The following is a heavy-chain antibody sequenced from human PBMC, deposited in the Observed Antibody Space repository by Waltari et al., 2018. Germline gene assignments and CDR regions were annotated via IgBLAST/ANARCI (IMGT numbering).Heavy chain of an antibody. Sequence: QVQLVQSGAEVKKPGSSAKVSCKASGGTFSSYAISWVRQAPGQGLEWMGRIIPIFGTANYAQKFQGRVTITADKSTSTAYMELSSLRSEDTAVYYCARDRRSDYSLNYYYGMDVWGQGTTVTVSS. J-gene: IGHJ6*02. CDR2: IIPIFGTA. CDR3: ARDRRSDYSLNYYYGMDV. V-gene: IGHV1-69*08. CDR1: GGTFSSYA. D-gene: IGHD4-4*01.